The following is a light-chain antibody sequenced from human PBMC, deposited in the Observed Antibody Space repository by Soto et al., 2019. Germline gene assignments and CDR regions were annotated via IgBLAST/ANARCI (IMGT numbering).Light chain of an antibody. Sequence: DIQMTQSPSSLSASVGDRVTITCRASQGIRSDFTWYQQKLGKAPKRLITAASSLRSGVPSRFSGSGSGTEFTLTISGLQPEDLATYYCLQHNSHPFTFGGGTKVEIE. CDR2: AAS. CDR3: LQHNSHPFT. V-gene: IGKV1-17*01. J-gene: IGKJ4*01. CDR1: QGIRSD.